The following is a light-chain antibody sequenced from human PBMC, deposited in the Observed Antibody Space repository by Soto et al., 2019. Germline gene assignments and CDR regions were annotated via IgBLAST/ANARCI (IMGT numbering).Light chain of an antibody. V-gene: IGKV3-15*01. Sequence: EIVRTQSTGTVSVSPVVETAGCAMASQSVSSNLAWYQQKPGQVPRLLIYGASNRATGIPARFSGSGSGTDFPLTTSSLQPHDFATSYCQHYNSYSEAFGQGTKVDIK. J-gene: IGKJ1*01. CDR1: QSVSSN. CDR3: QHYNSYSEA. CDR2: GAS.